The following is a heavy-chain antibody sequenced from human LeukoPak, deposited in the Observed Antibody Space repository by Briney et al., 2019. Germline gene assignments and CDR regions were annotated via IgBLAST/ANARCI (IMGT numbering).Heavy chain of an antibody. J-gene: IGHJ4*02. CDR3: AREGPYSDSSRSRFDY. CDR2: INPSGGST. D-gene: IGHD6-6*01. Sequence: AAVKVSCKASGYTFTNYYIHWVRQAPGQGLEWTGIINPSGGSTSYAQKFQGRVTLTRDTSTSTDYMELSSLRSEDTAVYYCAREGPYSDSSRSRFDYWGQGTLVTVSS. V-gene: IGHV1-46*01. CDR1: GYTFTNYY.